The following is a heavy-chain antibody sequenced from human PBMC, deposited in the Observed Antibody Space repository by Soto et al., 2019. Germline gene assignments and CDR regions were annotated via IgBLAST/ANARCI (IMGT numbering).Heavy chain of an antibody. J-gene: IGHJ4*02. CDR2: ISGYGGST. Sequence: EVQLLESGGGLVQPGGSLTVSCAASGFTFGAHPMSWVRLAPGKGLEWVSTISGYGGSTYYPDSLKGRFIISRDNSKNTLYLQLNTLRAEYTAIYCCAKQRTTVTTSFDYWGQGTLVTVSS. D-gene: IGHD4-17*01. V-gene: IGHV3-23*01. CDR1: GFTFGAHP. CDR3: AKQRTTVTTSFDY.